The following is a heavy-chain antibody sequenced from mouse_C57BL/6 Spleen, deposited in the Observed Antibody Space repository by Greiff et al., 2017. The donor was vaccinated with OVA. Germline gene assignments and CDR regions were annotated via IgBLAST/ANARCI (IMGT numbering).Heavy chain of an antibody. Sequence: QVQLQQPGAELVRPGSSVKLSCKASGYTFTSYWMHWVKQRPIQGLEWIGNIDPSDSETHSNQKFKDKATLTVDKSSSTAYMQLSSLTSEDSAVYYCARGDGYYVSWFAYWGQGTLVTVSA. CDR3: ARGDGYYVSWFAY. CDR1: GYTFTSYW. V-gene: IGHV1-52*01. D-gene: IGHD2-3*01. CDR2: IDPSDSET. J-gene: IGHJ3*01.